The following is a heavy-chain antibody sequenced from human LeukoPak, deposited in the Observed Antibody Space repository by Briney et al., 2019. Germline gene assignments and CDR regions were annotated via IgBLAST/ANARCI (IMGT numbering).Heavy chain of an antibody. D-gene: IGHD3-10*01. J-gene: IGHJ4*02. CDR3: ARVDVGSYFDY. V-gene: IGHV4-4*09. CDR1: GGSISSYY. Sequence: SETLSLTCAVSGGSISSYYWSWIRQPPGKGLEWIGYIYTSGNTNYNPSLKSRVTMSVDTSKNQFSLKLSSVTAADTAVYYCARVDVGSYFDYWGQGTLVTVSS. CDR2: IYTSGNT.